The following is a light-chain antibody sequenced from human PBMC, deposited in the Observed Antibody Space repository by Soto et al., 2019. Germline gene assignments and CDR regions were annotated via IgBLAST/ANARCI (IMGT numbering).Light chain of an antibody. J-gene: IGKJ4*01. CDR3: QQYNKWPLT. CDR1: QSVSTN. Sequence: EIVMTQSPATLSVSLGDTATLSCRASQSVSTNVAWFQQKPGQVPRLLIYGPSTRATGIPANFSGSGSGTEFTLTISYLQSEDFAVYYCQQYNKWPLTFGGGTKVEI. CDR2: GPS. V-gene: IGKV3-15*01.